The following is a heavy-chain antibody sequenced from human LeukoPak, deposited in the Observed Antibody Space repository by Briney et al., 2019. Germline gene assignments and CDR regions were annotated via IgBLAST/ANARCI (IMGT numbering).Heavy chain of an antibody. J-gene: IGHJ3*01. CDR2: VYYTGTT. Sequence: SETLSLTCTVSGGSIGVYYWTRIRQPPGKGLERIGYVYYTGTTTYNPSLKSRLTMSVDTSKSQFSLRLTSVTAADTAVYYCARAGGLPRDDAFDLWGQGRLVTVSS. V-gene: IGHV4-59*01. CDR3: ARAGGLPRDDAFDL. D-gene: IGHD3-10*01. CDR1: GGSIGVYY.